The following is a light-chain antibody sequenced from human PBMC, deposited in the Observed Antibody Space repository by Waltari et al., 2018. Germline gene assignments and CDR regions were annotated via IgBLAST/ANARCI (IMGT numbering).Light chain of an antibody. J-gene: IGLJ2*01. CDR2: KDT. V-gene: IGLV3-25*03. Sequence: SYELTQPPSVSVPPGQTARITCPGDALSKQYAYWYQQKPGQAPALVIYKDTERPSGIPERFSGSSSGTTVTLTISGVQAEDEADYHCQSPDSSGSYVVFGGGTKLTVL. CDR3: QSPDSSGSYVV. CDR1: ALSKQY.